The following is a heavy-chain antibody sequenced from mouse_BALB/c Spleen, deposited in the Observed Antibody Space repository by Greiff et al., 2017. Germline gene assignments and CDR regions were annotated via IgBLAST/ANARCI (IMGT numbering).Heavy chain of an antibody. J-gene: IGHJ4*01. CDR1: GFTFSSYG. CDR3: ARHGYDGAMDY. CDR2: ISSGGSYT. Sequence: VQLKESGGDLVKPGGSLKLSCAASGFTFSSYGMSWVRQTPDKRLEWVATISSGGSYTYYPDSVKGRFTISRDNAKNTLYLQMSSLKSEDTAMYYCARHGYDGAMDYWGQGTSVTVSS. D-gene: IGHD2-2*01. V-gene: IGHV5-6*01.